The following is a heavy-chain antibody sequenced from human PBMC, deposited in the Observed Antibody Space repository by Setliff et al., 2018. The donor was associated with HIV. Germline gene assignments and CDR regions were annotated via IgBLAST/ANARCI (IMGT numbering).Heavy chain of an antibody. D-gene: IGHD6-25*01. CDR1: GGSFSGHY. Sequence: SETLSLTCAVYGGSFSGHYWSWIRQPPGQGLDWIGEIHPSGNTYYNPSLQSRVTISVDTSKNQFSLNLSSVTAADTAVYYCARGLDSAKIHYWGQGTLVTVSS. J-gene: IGHJ4*02. CDR2: IHPSGNT. V-gene: IGHV4-34*01. CDR3: ARGLDSAKIHY.